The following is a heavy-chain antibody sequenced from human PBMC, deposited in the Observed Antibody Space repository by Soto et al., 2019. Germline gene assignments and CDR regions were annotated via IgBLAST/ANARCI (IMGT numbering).Heavy chain of an antibody. V-gene: IGHV4-59*01. J-gene: IGHJ4*01. Sequence: SETLSLPYTVSGDYIRSYYWSWIRQTPGRGLEWIGYISYRGGTSYNPSLKRRVTISVDTSKTQSSLKLDSVTAADTAVYYCARVTGDCDSACYDVCFDFWGQGTLVTVSS. CDR3: ARVTGDCDSACYDVCFDF. CDR1: GDYIRSYY. CDR2: ISYRGGT. D-gene: IGHD2-21*02.